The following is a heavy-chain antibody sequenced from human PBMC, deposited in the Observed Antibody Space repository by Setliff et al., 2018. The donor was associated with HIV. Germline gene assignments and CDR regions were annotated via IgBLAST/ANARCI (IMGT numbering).Heavy chain of an antibody. CDR2: IRSKPYGGTT. Sequence: LRLSCTGSGFTFGDYVMTWVRQAPGKGLEWVGLIRSKPYGGTTEYAASVKGRFTISRDDSKSIAYLPMNSLKTEDTAVYYCTRVNRARYFDLWGRGTLVTVSS. CDR1: GFTFGDYV. D-gene: IGHD3-16*02. V-gene: IGHV3-49*04. CDR3: TRVNRARYFDL. J-gene: IGHJ2*01.